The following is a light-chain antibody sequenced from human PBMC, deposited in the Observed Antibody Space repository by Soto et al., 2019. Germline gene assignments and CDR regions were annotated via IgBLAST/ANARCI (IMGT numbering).Light chain of an antibody. V-gene: IGLV2-23*01. CDR3: CSYAGSVV. J-gene: IGLJ2*01. Sequence: QSVLTQPASVSGSPGQSITISCTGTSSYVGGSNLVSWYQQHPGKAPNLMIFEANKRPSGVSNRFSGSQSGNTASLTISGLQAEDEADYYCCSYAGSVVFGGGTKLTVL. CDR1: SSYVGGSNL. CDR2: EAN.